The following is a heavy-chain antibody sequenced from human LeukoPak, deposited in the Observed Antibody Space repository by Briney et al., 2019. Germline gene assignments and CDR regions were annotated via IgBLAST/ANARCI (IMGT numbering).Heavy chain of an antibody. CDR1: GGSISSYY. CDR3: ARDRYDYYDSSGLYYYGMDV. J-gene: IGHJ6*02. Sequence: SETLSLTCTVSGGSISSYYWGWIRQPPGKGLEWIGYIYYSGSTNYNPSLKSRVTISVDTSKNQFSLKLSSVTAADTAVYYCARDRYDYYDSSGLYYYGMDVWGQGTTVTVSS. V-gene: IGHV4-59*01. D-gene: IGHD3-22*01. CDR2: IYYSGST.